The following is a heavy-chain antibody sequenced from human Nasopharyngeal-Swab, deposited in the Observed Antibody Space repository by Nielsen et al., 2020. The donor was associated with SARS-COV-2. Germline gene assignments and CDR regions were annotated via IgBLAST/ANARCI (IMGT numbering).Heavy chain of an antibody. CDR2: INPSGGST. Sequence: ASVKVSCKASGYTFASYYMHWVRQAPGQGLEWMGIINPSGGSTSYAQKFQGRVTMTRDTSTSTVYMELSSLRSEDTAVYYCARVDDIVVVVAATLHQYFQHWGQGTLVTVSS. CDR3: ARVDDIVVVVAATLHQYFQH. J-gene: IGHJ1*01. V-gene: IGHV1-46*01. D-gene: IGHD2-15*01. CDR1: GYTFASYY.